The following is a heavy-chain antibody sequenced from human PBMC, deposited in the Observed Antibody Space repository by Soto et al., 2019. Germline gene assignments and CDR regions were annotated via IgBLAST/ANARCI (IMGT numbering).Heavy chain of an antibody. CDR3: AKDRDNWNVYFDY. D-gene: IGHD1-1*01. CDR2: ISGSGGST. V-gene: IGHV3-23*01. J-gene: IGHJ4*02. Sequence: EVQLLESGGGLVQPGGSLRLSCAASGFTFSSYAMSWVRQAPGKGLEWVSAISGSGGSTYYADSVKGRFTISRDNSKNPLYLQMNSLRAEDTAVYYCAKDRDNWNVYFDYWGQGTLVTVSS. CDR1: GFTFSSYA.